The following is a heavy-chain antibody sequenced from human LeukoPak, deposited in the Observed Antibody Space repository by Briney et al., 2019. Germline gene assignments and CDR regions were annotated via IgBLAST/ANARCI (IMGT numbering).Heavy chain of an antibody. V-gene: IGHV3-74*01. J-gene: IGHJ4*02. CDR1: GFTLNGYW. CDR2: INSDGSTT. D-gene: IGHD2-2*01. Sequence: GGSLRLSCAAPGFTLNGYWMHWVRQAPGKGLVWVSRINSDGSTTSYADSVKGRFTISRDNSKNTLYPQMNSLRAEDTAVYHCAKDLPAAYFDYWGQGTLVTVSS. CDR3: AKDLPAAYFDY.